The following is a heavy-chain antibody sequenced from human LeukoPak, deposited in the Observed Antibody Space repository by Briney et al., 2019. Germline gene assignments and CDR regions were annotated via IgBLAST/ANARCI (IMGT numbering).Heavy chain of an antibody. CDR1: GGSFSGYY. CDR3: ARIRGGDFDY. J-gene: IGHJ4*02. CDR2: INHSGST. D-gene: IGHD3-16*01. Sequence: SETLSLTCAVYGGSFSGYYWSWIRQPPGKGLEWIGEINHSGSTNYNPSLKSRVTISVGTSKNQFSLKLSSVTAADTAVYYCARIRGGDFDYWGQGTLVTVSS. V-gene: IGHV4-34*01.